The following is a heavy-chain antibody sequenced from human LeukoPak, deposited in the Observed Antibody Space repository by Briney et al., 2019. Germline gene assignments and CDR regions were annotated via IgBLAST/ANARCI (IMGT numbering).Heavy chain of an antibody. J-gene: IGHJ3*02. D-gene: IGHD3-16*02. V-gene: IGHV4-34*01. Sequence: SETLSLTCGVHGGSFSGYYWSWIRQPPGKGQEWIGEINHSGSTSYNPSLQSRVTISVDTSKNQLSLKLSSVTAADTAVYYCARRDYDYVWGSYRAFDIWGQGRMVTASS. CDR1: GGSFSGYY. CDR2: INHSGST. CDR3: ARRDYDYVWGSYRAFDI.